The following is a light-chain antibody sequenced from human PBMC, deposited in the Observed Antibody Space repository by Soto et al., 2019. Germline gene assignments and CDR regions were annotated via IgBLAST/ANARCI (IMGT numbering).Light chain of an antibody. CDR1: SSNIGNNY. CDR3: GAWDTLRAGYV. CDR2: DNN. Sequence: QSVLTQPPSVSAAPGQKVTISCSGSSSNIGNNYVSWYQHLPGSAPKLFIYDNNERPSGIPDRFSGSKSGTSATLAITGLQTGDEADYYWGAWDTLRAGYVFGAGNKVTVL. J-gene: IGLJ1*01. V-gene: IGLV1-51*01.